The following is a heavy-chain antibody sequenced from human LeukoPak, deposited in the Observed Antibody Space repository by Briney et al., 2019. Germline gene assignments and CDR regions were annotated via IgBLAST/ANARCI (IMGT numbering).Heavy chain of an antibody. CDR1: GFTFSTYA. J-gene: IGHJ4*02. CDR3: AKTPSYDFLTGPPFDY. D-gene: IGHD3-9*01. V-gene: IGHV3-23*01. CDR2: ISGSGGSA. Sequence: GGSLRLSCAASGFTFSTYAMSWVRQAPGKGLEWVSAISGSGGSAYYADSVKGRFTISRDNSKNTLYLQMNSLRAEDTAVYYCAKTPSYDFLTGPPFDYWGQGTLVTVSS.